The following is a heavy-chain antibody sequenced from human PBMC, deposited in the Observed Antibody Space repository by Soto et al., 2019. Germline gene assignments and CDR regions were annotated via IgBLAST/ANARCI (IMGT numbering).Heavy chain of an antibody. D-gene: IGHD2-2*02. V-gene: IGHV3-21*01. CDR1: GFTFSSYS. J-gene: IGHJ6*02. CDR2: ISSSSSYI. Sequence: PGGSLRLSCAASGFTFSSYSMNWVRQAPGKGLEWVSSISSSSSYIYYADSVRGRSTISRDNAKNSLYLQMNSLRAEDTAVYYCARAGYCSRTSCHIAYYYGLDGWGQGTTVTVAS. CDR3: ARAGYCSRTSCHIAYYYGLDG.